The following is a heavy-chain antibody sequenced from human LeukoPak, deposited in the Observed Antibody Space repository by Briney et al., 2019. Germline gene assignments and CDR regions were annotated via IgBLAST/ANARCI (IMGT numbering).Heavy chain of an antibody. D-gene: IGHD3-10*01. CDR3: ARWNYYGSGHDY. Sequence: SETLSLTCTVSGGSISSYYWSWIRQPPGKGLEWIGYIYYSGSTNYNPSLKSRVTISVDTSKNQFSLKLSSVTAADTAVYYCARWNYYGSGHDYWGQGTLVTVSS. CDR1: GGSISSYY. CDR2: IYYSGST. V-gene: IGHV4-59*01. J-gene: IGHJ4*02.